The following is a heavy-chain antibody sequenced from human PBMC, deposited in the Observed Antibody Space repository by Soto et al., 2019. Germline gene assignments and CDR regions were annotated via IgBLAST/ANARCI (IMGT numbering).Heavy chain of an antibody. CDR1: GFTFSSYG. D-gene: IGHD3-22*01. J-gene: IGHJ4*02. V-gene: IGHV3-30*18. CDR2: ISYDGSNK. Sequence: GGSLRLSCAASGFTFSSYGMHWVRQAPGKGLEWVAVISYDGSNKYYADSVKGRFTISRDNSKNTLYLQMNSLRAEDTAVHYCAKARAYYYDSSALGDYWGQGTLVTVSS. CDR3: AKARAYYYDSSALGDY.